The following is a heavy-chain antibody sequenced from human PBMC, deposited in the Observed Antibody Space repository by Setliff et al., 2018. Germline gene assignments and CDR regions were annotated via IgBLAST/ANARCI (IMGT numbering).Heavy chain of an antibody. J-gene: IGHJ3*02. CDR1: GGFIRDYY. D-gene: IGHD2-2*01. Sequence: PSETLSLTCTVSGGFIRDYYWNWIRQSPGKGLELIGYIYYRGTTNYNSSLKSRVTISIDMSKNQFPLKLSSATAADTAVYFCARTMNWAPDCSSTSCYVLHAFDIWGQGTMVTVSS. CDR3: ARTMNWAPDCSSTSCYVLHAFDI. CDR2: IYYRGTT. V-gene: IGHV4-59*01.